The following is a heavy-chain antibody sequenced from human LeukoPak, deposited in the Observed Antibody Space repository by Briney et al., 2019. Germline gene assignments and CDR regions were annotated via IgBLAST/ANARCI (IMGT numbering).Heavy chain of an antibody. D-gene: IGHD3-22*01. V-gene: IGHV4-61*02. CDR2: IYTSGST. Sequence: NPSQTLSLTCTVSGGSISSGHYYWTWIRQPAAKGREWIGRIYTSGSTNYHPSLKSRVTISVDTSKNQFSLKLSSVTEADTAVYYCTRVNGLFSRTCYYDSSGPEGAFDIWGQGTMVTVSS. J-gene: IGHJ3*02. CDR1: GGSISSGHYY. CDR3: TRVNGLFSRTCYYDSSGPEGAFDI.